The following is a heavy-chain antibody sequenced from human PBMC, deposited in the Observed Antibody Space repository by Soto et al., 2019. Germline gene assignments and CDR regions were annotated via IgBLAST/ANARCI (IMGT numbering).Heavy chain of an antibody. CDR3: ARDRIPTGMDV. J-gene: IGHJ6*02. Sequence: EVQLVESGGGLVQPGGSLRLSCAASGFTVSSNYMSWVRQAPGKGLGRVSVIYSGGSTYYADSVKGRFTISRENSKSTLYLQMNSLRAEDTAVYYCARDRIPTGMDVWGQGTTVTVSS. V-gene: IGHV3-66*01. CDR1: GFTVSSNY. CDR2: IYSGGST.